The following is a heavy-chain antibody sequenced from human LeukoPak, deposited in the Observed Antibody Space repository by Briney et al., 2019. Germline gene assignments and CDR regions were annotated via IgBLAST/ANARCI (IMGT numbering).Heavy chain of an antibody. CDR2: ISYDGSNK. V-gene: IGHV3-30-3*01. D-gene: IGHD3-22*01. Sequence: GGSLRLSCAASGFTFSSYAMHWVRQAPGKELEWVAVISYDGSNKYYADSVKGRFTISRDNSKNTLYLQMNSLRAEDTAVYYCARDTYYYDSSGYTYFDYWGQGTLVTVSS. CDR1: GFTFSSYA. J-gene: IGHJ4*02. CDR3: ARDTYYYDSSGYTYFDY.